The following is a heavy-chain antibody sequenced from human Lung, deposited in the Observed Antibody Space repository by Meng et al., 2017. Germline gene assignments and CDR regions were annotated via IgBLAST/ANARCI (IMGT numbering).Heavy chain of an antibody. J-gene: IGHJ4*02. V-gene: IGHV1-2*06. CDR1: GYSLTGYY. CDR3: ARGPGAVRSPYYFDY. D-gene: IGHD2-15*01. CDR2: INPNSGDT. Sequence: QVQLVQSGAEVKNPGASVTVSCKASGYSLTGYYTHWVRQGHGKGLEWMGRINPNSGDTSYAKKFQGRVTMTRDTAISTAYMELSSLIFDDTAVYYCARGPGAVRSPYYFDYWGQGTLVTVSS.